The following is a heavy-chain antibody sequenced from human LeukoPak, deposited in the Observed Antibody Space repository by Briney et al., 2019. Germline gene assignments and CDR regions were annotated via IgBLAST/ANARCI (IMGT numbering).Heavy chain of an antibody. D-gene: IGHD5-12*01. J-gene: IGHJ4*02. CDR3: AKESGYDVDLEY. Sequence: PGGSLRLSCAASGFTFSSHWMHWVRQAPGKGLVWVSRISPDGSITYYADSVKGRFTISRDNAKNTVYLQMSSLRAEDTAVYYCAKESGYDVDLEYWGQGALVTVSS. CDR1: GFTFSSHW. V-gene: IGHV3-74*01. CDR2: ISPDGSIT.